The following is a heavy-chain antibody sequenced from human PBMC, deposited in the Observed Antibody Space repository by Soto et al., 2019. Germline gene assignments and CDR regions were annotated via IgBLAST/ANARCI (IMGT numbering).Heavy chain of an antibody. Sequence: PSETLSLTCPVSGRSISSYYWSWIRQPPGKGLEWIGYIYYSGSTNYNPSLKSRVTISVDTSKNQFSLKLSSVTAADPAVYYCGTDCHLGVAATINWFAPWGKGPLVPVS. V-gene: IGHV4-59*01. CDR2: IYYSGST. CDR1: GRSISSYY. D-gene: IGHD3-16*01. CDR3: GTDCHLGVAATINWFAP. J-gene: IGHJ5*02.